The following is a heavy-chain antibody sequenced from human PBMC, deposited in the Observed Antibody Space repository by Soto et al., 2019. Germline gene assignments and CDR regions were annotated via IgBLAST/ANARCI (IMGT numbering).Heavy chain of an antibody. V-gene: IGHV1-3*01. Sequence: ASVKVSCKASGYTFTSYAMHWVRQAPGQRLEWMGWINAGNGNTKYSQKFQGRVTITRDTSASTAYMELSSLRSEDTAVYYCARSYYYDSSGYYYHYYFDYWGQGTLVTVSS. CDR3: ARSYYYDSSGYYYHYYFDY. D-gene: IGHD3-22*01. CDR1: GYTFTSYA. CDR2: INAGNGNT. J-gene: IGHJ4*02.